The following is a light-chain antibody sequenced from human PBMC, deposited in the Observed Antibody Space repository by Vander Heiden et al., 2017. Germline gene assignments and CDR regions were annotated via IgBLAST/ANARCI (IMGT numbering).Light chain of an antibody. CDR3: QQRSNWPPGT. V-gene: IGKV3-11*01. CDR2: DAS. Sequence: IVLTQSPATLSLSPGERATLSCRASQSVSSYLAWYQQKPGQAPRLLIYDASNRATGIPARFSGSGYGTDFTLTISSLEPEDFAVYYCQQRSNWPPGTFGGGTKVEIK. J-gene: IGKJ4*01. CDR1: QSVSSY.